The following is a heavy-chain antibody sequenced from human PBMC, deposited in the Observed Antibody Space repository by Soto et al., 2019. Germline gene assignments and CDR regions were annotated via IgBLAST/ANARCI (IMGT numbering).Heavy chain of an antibody. J-gene: IGHJ5*02. CDR1: GGSISSGGYS. CDR2: IFDCGST. Sequence: SETLSLTCAVSGGSISSGGYSWSWIRQPPGKGLEWIGYIFDCGSTIYSTSVKRRVNISVDMSKNKFSLKLSFVIVADTAVFYCVRVVRYGSSTSCYVGWFDPWGQGTLVTVSS. CDR3: VRVVRYGSSTSCYVGWFDP. D-gene: IGHD2-2*01. V-gene: IGHV4-30-2*01.